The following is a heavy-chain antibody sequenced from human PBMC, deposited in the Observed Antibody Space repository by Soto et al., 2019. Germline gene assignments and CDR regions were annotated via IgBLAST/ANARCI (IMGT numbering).Heavy chain of an antibody. D-gene: IGHD6-13*01. CDR3: ARQRSSSWYTIPYYYYYGMDV. V-gene: IGHV5-10-1*01. CDR2: IDPSDSYT. CDR1: GYSFTSYW. Sequence: PGESLKISCKGSGYSFTSYWISWVRQMPGKGLEWMGRIDPSDSYTNYSPSFQGHVTISADKSISTAYLQWSSPKASDTAMYYCARQRSSSWYTIPYYYYYGMDVWGQGTTVTVSS. J-gene: IGHJ6*02.